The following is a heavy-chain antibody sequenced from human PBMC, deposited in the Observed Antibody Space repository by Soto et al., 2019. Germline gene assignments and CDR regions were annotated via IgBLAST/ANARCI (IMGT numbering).Heavy chain of an antibody. J-gene: IGHJ5*02. CDR1: GYSFSNWW. Sequence: GESLKISCKGSGYSFSNWWIAWVRQMPGKGLEYMGITYPSDSQTRYSPSFQGQVTISADKSISTAYLQWSSLKASDTAIYYCARHGFYGDYSSNYFDPWGQGTLVTVSS. V-gene: IGHV5-51*01. D-gene: IGHD4-17*01. CDR2: TYPSDSQT. CDR3: ARHGFYGDYSSNYFDP.